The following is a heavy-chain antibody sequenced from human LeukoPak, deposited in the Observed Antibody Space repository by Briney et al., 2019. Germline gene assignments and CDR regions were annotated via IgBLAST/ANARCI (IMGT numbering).Heavy chain of an antibody. CDR3: ARLEYSSSWYSDY. D-gene: IGHD6-13*01. J-gene: IGHJ4*02. CDR1: GYKFTDYY. V-gene: IGHV1-2*02. Sequence: ASVKVSCKASGYKFTDYYIHWLRQALGQGLEWMGWINPNSGGTNYAQKFQGRVTMTRDTSISTAYMELSRLRSDDTAVYYCARLEYSSSWYSDYWGQGTLVTVSS. CDR2: INPNSGGT.